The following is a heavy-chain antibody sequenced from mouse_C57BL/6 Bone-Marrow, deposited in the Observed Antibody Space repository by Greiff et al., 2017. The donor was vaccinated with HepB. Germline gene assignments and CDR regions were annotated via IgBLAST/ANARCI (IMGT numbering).Heavy chain of an antibody. CDR1: GYTFTSYW. CDR2: INPSNGGT. V-gene: IGHV1-53*01. J-gene: IGHJ1*03. CDR3: ARSDVYHWYFDV. Sequence: QVQLQQPGTELVKPGASVKLSCKASGYTFTSYWMHWVKQRPGQGLEWIGNINPSNGGTNYNEKFKSKATLTVDKSSSTAYMQLRSLTSEDSAVYYCARSDVYHWYFDVWGTGTTVTVSS.